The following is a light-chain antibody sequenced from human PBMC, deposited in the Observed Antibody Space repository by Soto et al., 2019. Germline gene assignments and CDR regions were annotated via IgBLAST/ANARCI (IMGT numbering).Light chain of an antibody. V-gene: IGKV4-1*01. J-gene: IGKJ4*01. Sequence: DIVMTQSPDSLAVSLGERATFNCKSSQSVLSGSNNKNYLAWYQQKPGQPPKLLIYWASTQESGVPDRFSGSGSGTDFTLTLSSLQVEDVAVYSCQHSYSTPLTFGGGTKVEIK. CDR2: WAS. CDR3: QHSYSTPLT. CDR1: QSVLSGSNNKNY.